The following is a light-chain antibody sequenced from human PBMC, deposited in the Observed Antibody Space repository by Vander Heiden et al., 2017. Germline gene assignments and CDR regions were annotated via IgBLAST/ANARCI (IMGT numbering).Light chain of an antibody. V-gene: IGLV5-45*03. Sequence: QAVLPQPSSLSSSPGASASPTCTLRSGINVGTYRIYWYQQKPGSPPQYLLRYKSDSDKQQGSGVPSRFSGSKDASANAGILLISGLQSEDEADYYCMIWNSSASAVFGGGTKLTVL. CDR1: SGINVGTYR. J-gene: IGLJ3*02. CDR3: MIWNSSASAV. CDR2: YKSDSDK.